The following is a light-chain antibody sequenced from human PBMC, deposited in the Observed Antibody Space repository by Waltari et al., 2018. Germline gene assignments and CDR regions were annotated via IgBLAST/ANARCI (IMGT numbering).Light chain of an antibody. V-gene: IGLV3-1*01. CDR3: QTWDDTTV. CDR1: KLEDKY. Sequence: SYELTQPPSVSVSPGQTATISCSAPKLEDKYVCWYQQKPGQPPVLVMYQETKRPAGIPDRFSGSNSGKTATLIISEAQALDEADYYCQTWDDTTVFGGGTRVTVL. J-gene: IGLJ1*01. CDR2: QET.